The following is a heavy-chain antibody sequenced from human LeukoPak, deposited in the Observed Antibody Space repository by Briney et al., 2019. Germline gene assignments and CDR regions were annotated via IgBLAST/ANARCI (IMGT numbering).Heavy chain of an antibody. J-gene: IGHJ4*02. D-gene: IGHD6-13*01. CDR2: IKGKTDGGTT. CDR3: TTGGRVSSSWYGPHDY. CDR1: GFTFSNAW. V-gene: IGHV3-15*01. Sequence: GGSLRLSCAASGFTFSNAWMSWVRQAPGKGLEWVGLIKGKTDGGTTDYAAPVKGRFTISRDDSKSTLYLQMNSLKTEDTAVYYCTTGGRVSSSWYGPHDYWGQGTLVTVSS.